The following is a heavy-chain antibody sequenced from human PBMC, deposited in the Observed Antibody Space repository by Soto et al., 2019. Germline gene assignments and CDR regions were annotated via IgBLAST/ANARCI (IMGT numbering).Heavy chain of an antibody. CDR3: ARDASGTLHFDY. D-gene: IGHD1-26*01. Sequence: EVQLVESGGGLVQPGGSLRLSCAASGFTVSSNYMSWVRQAPGKGLEWVSVIYSGGSTYYADSVQGRFTISRDNSKNTLYLQMNSLRAEDTAVYYCARDASGTLHFDYWGQGTVVTVSS. J-gene: IGHJ4*02. V-gene: IGHV3-66*01. CDR2: IYSGGST. CDR1: GFTVSSNY.